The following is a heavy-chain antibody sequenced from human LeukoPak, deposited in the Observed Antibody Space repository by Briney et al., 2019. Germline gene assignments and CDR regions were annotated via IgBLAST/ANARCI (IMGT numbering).Heavy chain of an antibody. Sequence: TGGSLRLSCAASGFSFGSFEMNWVRQAPGKGLEWVSYISSSGSTIDYADSVKGRFTISRDNAKNSLYLQMNSLRAEDTAVYYCAREEGLDYWGQGTLATVSS. V-gene: IGHV3-48*03. CDR3: AREEGLDY. CDR2: ISSSGSTI. J-gene: IGHJ4*02. CDR1: GFSFGSFE. D-gene: IGHD5-12*01.